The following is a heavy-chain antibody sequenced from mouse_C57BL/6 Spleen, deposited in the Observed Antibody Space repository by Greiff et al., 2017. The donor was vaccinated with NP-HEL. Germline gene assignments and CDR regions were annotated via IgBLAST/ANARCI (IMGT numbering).Heavy chain of an antibody. CDR3: ASLITTARDFDV. Sequence: QVQLKESGPGLVQPSQSLSITCTVSGFSLTSYGVHWVRQSPGKGLEWLGVIWSGGSTDYNVAFISRLSISKDNSKSQVFFKMNSLQADDTAIYYCASLITTARDFDVWGTGTTVTVSS. D-gene: IGHD1-2*01. V-gene: IGHV2-2*01. J-gene: IGHJ1*03. CDR2: IWSGGST. CDR1: GFSLTSYG.